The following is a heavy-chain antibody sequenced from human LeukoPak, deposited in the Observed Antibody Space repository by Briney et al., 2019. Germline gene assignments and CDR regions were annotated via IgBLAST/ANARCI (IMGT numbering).Heavy chain of an antibody. Sequence: ASVKVSCKASGYSFTNYDINWVRQATGQGLEWMGVMNPKSGDTGYSQKFQGRVFSTRDTSINTAYMDLSSLGSDDTAVYYCARGGRGSRTSWFDPWGQGTLVIVSS. CDR3: ARGGRGSRTSWFDP. V-gene: IGHV1-8*03. CDR1: GYSFTNYD. CDR2: MNPKSGDT. J-gene: IGHJ5*02. D-gene: IGHD3-10*01.